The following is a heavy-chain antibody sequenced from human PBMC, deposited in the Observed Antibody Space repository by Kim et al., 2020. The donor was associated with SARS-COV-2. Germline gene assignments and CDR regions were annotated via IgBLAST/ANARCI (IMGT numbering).Heavy chain of an antibody. CDR1: GFTFSDYY. V-gene: IGHV3-11*04. J-gene: IGHJ6*02. CDR2: ISSSGSTI. CDR3: AREDGSGSYPPFDYYGMDV. D-gene: IGHD3-10*01. Sequence: GGSLRLSCAASGFTFSDYYMSWIRQAPGKGLEWVSYISSSGSTIYYADSVKGRFTISRDNAKNSLYLQMNSLRAEDTAVYYCAREDGSGSYPPFDYYGMDVWGQGTTVTVSS.